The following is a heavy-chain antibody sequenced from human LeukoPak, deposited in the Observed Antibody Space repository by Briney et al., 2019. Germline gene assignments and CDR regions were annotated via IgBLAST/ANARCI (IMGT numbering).Heavy chain of an antibody. CDR3: ARVLRGYSYGYDY. Sequence: SETLSLTCTVSGGSISSYYWSWIRQPPGKGLEWIGYIYYSGSTNYNPFLKSRVTISVDTSKNQFSLKLSSVTAADTAVYYCARVLRGYSYGYDYWGQGTLVTVSS. V-gene: IGHV4-59*01. D-gene: IGHD5-18*01. CDR2: IYYSGST. J-gene: IGHJ4*02. CDR1: GGSISSYY.